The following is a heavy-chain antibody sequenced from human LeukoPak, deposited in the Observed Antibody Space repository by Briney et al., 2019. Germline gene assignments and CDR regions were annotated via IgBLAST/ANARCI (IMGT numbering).Heavy chain of an antibody. CDR2: ISGSGGST. CDR1: GFTFSSYA. CDR3: AKYLKRITIFGVAVDY. D-gene: IGHD3-3*01. Sequence: GGSLRLSCAASGFTFSSYAMSWVRQAPGKGPEWVATISGSGGSTYYADSVKGRFTISRDNSENTLYLQMNSLRAEDTAVYCCAKYLKRITIFGVAVDYWGQGTLVTVSS. J-gene: IGHJ4*02. V-gene: IGHV3-23*01.